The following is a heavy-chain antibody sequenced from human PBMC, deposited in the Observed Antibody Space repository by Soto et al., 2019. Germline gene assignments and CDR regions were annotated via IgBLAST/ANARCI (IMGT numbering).Heavy chain of an antibody. J-gene: IGHJ4*02. D-gene: IGHD2-21*02. CDR1: GYSFSDYW. CDR2: IYPGDSDT. V-gene: IGHV5-51*01. Sequence: GESLKISCKASGYSFSDYWIGWVRQMPGRGLEWMGIIYPGDSDTRYSASFQGQVTISAYMELSSLMSEDTAVYYCARPPGYISDWHYFDLWGQGTQVTVSS. CDR3: ARPPGYISDWHYFDL.